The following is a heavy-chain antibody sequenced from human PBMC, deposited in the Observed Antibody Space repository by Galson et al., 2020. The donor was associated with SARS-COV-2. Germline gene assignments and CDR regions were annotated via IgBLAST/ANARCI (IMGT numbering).Heavy chain of an antibody. CDR3: ARIGYCSSTSCYEVRPYYYYGMDV. V-gene: IGHV3-74*01. CDR1: GFTFSSYW. CDR2: INSDGSST. Sequence: GGSLRLSCAASGFTFSSYWMHWVRQAPGKGLVWVSRINSDGSSTSYADSVKGRFTISRDNAKNTLYLQMNSLRAEDTAVYYCARIGYCSSTSCYEVRPYYYYGMDVWGQGTTVTVSS. J-gene: IGHJ6*02. D-gene: IGHD2-2*01.